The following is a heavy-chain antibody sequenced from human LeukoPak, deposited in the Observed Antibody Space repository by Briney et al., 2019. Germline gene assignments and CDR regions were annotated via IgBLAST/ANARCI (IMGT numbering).Heavy chain of an antibody. J-gene: IGHJ4*02. D-gene: IGHD3-10*01. CDR1: GGSISSGGYS. Sequence: SSETLSLTCAVSGGSISSGGYSWSWIRQPPGKGLEWIGYIYHSGSTYYNPSLKSRVTISVDRSKNQFSLKLSSVTAADTAVYYCARAMVRGVIRNWGQGTLVTVSS. CDR2: IYHSGST. CDR3: ARAMVRGVIRN. V-gene: IGHV4-30-2*01.